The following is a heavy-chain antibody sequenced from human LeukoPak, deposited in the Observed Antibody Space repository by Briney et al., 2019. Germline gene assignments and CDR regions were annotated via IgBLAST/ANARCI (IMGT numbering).Heavy chain of an antibody. CDR3: ARRRAEGGSNGHYNWFDP. Sequence: ASVKVSCKASGYTFTSYYMQWVRQAPGQGLEWMGIINPSGGSTTYAQKFQGRVTMTRDTSTSTVYMELSSLRSEDTAVYYCARRRAEGGSNGHYNWFDPWGQGILVTVSS. CDR2: INPSGGST. J-gene: IGHJ5*02. V-gene: IGHV1-46*01. D-gene: IGHD6-13*01. CDR1: GYTFTSYY.